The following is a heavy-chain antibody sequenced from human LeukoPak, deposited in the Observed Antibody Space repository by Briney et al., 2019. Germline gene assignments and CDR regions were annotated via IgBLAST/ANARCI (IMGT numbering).Heavy chain of an antibody. CDR1: GDSVSSNSAA. Sequence: PSQTLSLTCAISGDSVSSNSAAWNWIRQSPSRGLEWLGRTYYRSKWYNDYSVYAVSVKSRITINPDTSKNQFSLQLNSVTPEDTAVYYCAREVVGTLAFDYWGQGILVTVSS. CDR3: AREVVGTLAFDY. V-gene: IGHV6-1*01. CDR2: TYYRSKWYN. J-gene: IGHJ4*02. D-gene: IGHD2-15*01.